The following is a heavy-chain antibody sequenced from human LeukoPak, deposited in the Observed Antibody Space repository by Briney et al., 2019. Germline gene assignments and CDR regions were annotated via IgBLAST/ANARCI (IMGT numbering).Heavy chain of an antibody. CDR3: ARDRARWVQ. D-gene: IGHD5-24*01. J-gene: IGHJ4*02. Sequence: PGGSLRLSCAASGFTFSRYGMHWVRQAPGKGLEWVAVLSYSGTNKYYTDSVEGRFTISRDNSKNTVYLQMNSLRAEDTAVYYCARDRARWVQWGQGTLVTVSS. CDR1: GFTFSRYG. V-gene: IGHV3-30*03. CDR2: LSYSGTNK.